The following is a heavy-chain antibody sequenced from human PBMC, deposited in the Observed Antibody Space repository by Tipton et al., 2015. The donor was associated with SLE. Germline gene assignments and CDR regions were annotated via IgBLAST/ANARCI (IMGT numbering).Heavy chain of an antibody. D-gene: IGHD3-10*01. J-gene: IGHJ5*02. CDR1: GFTISTYG. CDR3: AKWTGFGDS. CDR2: TSTGGFET. Sequence: GSLRLSCAASGFTISTYGVSWVRQAPGKGLEWVSGTSTGGFETYYADSVQGRFTISRDISKNTLYLQMNSLRPEDTAVYYCAKWTGFGDSWGQGTLVTVSS. V-gene: IGHV3-23*01.